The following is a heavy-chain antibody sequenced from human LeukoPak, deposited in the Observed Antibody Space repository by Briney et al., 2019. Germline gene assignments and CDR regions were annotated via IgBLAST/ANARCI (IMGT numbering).Heavy chain of an antibody. J-gene: IGHJ4*02. V-gene: IGHV3-9*03. CDR2: ISWNSGSI. D-gene: IGHD3-10*01. CDR3: AIEAYSSGSYSLDY. CDR1: GFTFDDYA. Sequence: GGSLRLSCAASGFTFDDYAMHWVRQAPGKGLEWVSGISWNSGSIGYADSVKGRFTISRDNAKNSLYLQMNSLRAEDMALYYCAIEAYSSGSYSLDYWGQGTLVTVSS.